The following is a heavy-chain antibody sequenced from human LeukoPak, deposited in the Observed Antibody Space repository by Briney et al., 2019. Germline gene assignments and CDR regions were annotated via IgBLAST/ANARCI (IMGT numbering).Heavy chain of an antibody. CDR1: GFTVSNNY. J-gene: IGHJ4*02. CDR3: ARDLRSGGWYYFDY. D-gene: IGHD6-19*01. Sequence: GGSLRLSCAASGFTVSNNYMSWVRQAPGKGLEWVSITYSDGNTNYAVSVKGRFTISRDTSQNTLSLQMNSLRAEDTAVYYCARDLRSGGWYYFDYWGQGTLVTVSS. CDR2: TYSDGNT. V-gene: IGHV3-53*01.